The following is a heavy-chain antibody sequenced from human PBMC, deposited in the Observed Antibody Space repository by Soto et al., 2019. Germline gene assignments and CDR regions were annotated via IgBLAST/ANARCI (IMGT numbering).Heavy chain of an antibody. J-gene: IGHJ6*02. V-gene: IGHV1-18*01. CDR3: VMVDNYVTPTPQDV. CDR2: ISPYTGNT. Sequence: QVQLVQSGDEVKKPGASVKVSCKASGYICVNYGIAWVRQAPGQGLEWMGWISPYTGNTHSATKIQGRLTMTTDTYTSTADMDLGSLTSDDTAVYYCVMVDNYVTPTPQDVWGPGTTVTVSS. D-gene: IGHD3-16*01. CDR1: GYICVNYG.